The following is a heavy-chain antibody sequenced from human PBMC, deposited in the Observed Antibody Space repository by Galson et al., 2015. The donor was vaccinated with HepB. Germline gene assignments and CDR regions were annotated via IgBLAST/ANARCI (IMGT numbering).Heavy chain of an antibody. CDR3: SAERYPYTMGV. CDR1: GFTFSDSN. V-gene: IGHV3-73*01. D-gene: IGHD1-1*01. Sequence: SLRLSCAASGFTFSDSNIYWVRQASGKGPQWVGRIKSKTDSYATTYAASVKGRITISRDDSENTAYLQMNSLETEDTAVYYCSAERYPYTMGVWGQGTTVTVSS. CDR2: IKSKTDSYAT. J-gene: IGHJ6*02.